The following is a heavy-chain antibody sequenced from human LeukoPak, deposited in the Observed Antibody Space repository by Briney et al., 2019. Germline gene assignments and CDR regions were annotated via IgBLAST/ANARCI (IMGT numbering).Heavy chain of an antibody. Sequence: GGSLRLSCVASGFTFSNYGMNWVRQAPGKGLEWVSGIVGSGVTTYYADSVKGRFSISRDNSKNTVYLQMKSLRAEDTAVYYCAKDLRAAAADYWGQGTLVTVAS. D-gene: IGHD6-13*01. CDR1: GFTFSNYG. CDR3: AKDLRAAAADY. V-gene: IGHV3-23*01. CDR2: IVGSGVTT. J-gene: IGHJ4*02.